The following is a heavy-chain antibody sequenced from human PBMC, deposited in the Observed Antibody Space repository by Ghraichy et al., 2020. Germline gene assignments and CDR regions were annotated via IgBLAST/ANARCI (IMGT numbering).Heavy chain of an antibody. CDR3: ARASTVVRFYYFDGMDV. V-gene: IGHV3-48*02. J-gene: IGHJ6*02. CDR2: ISSSSRAI. D-gene: IGHD4-23*01. CDR1: GFPFSGYN. Sequence: GGSLRLSCVGSGFPFSGYNMNWVRQSPGKGLEWVSYISSSSRAIFYADSVKGRFTISRDNAQNSLFLQMNGLRDDDTAIYYCARASTVVRFYYFDGMDVWGQGTTVPVSS.